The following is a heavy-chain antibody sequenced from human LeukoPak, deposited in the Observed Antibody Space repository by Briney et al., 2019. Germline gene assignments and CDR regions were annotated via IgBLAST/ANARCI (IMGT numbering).Heavy chain of an antibody. D-gene: IGHD5-24*01. J-gene: IGHJ5*02. CDR2: ISPSGGST. CDR3: ARDNSVRDEAWWFNP. CDR1: GYTFTSNY. V-gene: IGHV1-46*01. Sequence: GASVKVSCKAFGYTFTSNYMHWVRQAPGQGPEWMGVISPSGGSTTYAQKFQGRVTLTRDMSTSTDYLKLSSLRSEDTAVYYCARDNSVRDEAWWFNPWGQGTLVPVSS.